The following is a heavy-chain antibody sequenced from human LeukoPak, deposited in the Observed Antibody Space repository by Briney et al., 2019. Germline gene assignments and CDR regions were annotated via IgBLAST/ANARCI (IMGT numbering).Heavy chain of an antibody. CDR3: VRGNLRLPRSTPDC. CDR2: IHRDDKT. CDR1: GFTVSSSF. Sequence: GGSLRLSCAASGFTVSSSFIYWVRRAPGKGLEWVSFIHRDDKTYYADSVKGRFTISRDNAMNTLYLQMNSLRVEDTAVYYCVRGNLRLPRSTPDCWGQGTLVTVSS. J-gene: IGHJ4*02. V-gene: IGHV3-53*01. D-gene: IGHD2-21*02.